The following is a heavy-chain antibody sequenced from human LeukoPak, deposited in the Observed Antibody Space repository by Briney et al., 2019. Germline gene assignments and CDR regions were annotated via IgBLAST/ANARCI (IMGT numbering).Heavy chain of an antibody. D-gene: IGHD3-22*01. CDR3: ARHSNKYDYDSSGHYRSFDY. J-gene: IGHJ4*02. Sequence: GGSVRPSCAASGFTYSFYWMSWVRQAPGKGLEWVANIKQDGSDKYYVDSVKGRFTISRDNSKNTLYLQMNSLRAEDTAFYFCARHSNKYDYDSSGHYRSFDYWGQGTLVSVPS. CDR1: GFTYSFYW. CDR2: IKQDGSDK. V-gene: IGHV3-7*01.